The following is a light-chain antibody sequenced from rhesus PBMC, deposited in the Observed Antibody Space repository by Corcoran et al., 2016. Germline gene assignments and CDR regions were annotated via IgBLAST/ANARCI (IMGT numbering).Light chain of an antibody. V-gene: IGKV2-104*02. Sequence: DIVMTQTPLSLPVTPGEPASISCRSSQSLLDSEDGNTYLDWYLQKPGQSPQLLIYGVSNRASGVPDRFSGSGSDTDFTLKISRVEDEDVGVYYCMQALEFPFTFGPGTKLDIK. CDR1: QSLLDSEDGNTY. CDR2: GVS. CDR3: MQALEFPFT. J-gene: IGKJ3*01.